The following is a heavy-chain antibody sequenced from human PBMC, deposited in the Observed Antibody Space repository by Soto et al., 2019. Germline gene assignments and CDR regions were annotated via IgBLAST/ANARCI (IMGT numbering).Heavy chain of an antibody. J-gene: IGHJ4*02. D-gene: IGHD6-19*01. CDR2: NSGGGRHI. V-gene: IGHV3-48*02. CDR1: GFTFSTFS. Sequence: EVQLVESGGGSVQPGGSLRLSCAASGFTFSTFSMNWVRQAPGRGLEWISYNSGGGRHISYADSVKGRFTISRDNAKNSLYLQMDSLSDEDTAVYYCARDLGWAFDSWGQGTLVTVSS. CDR3: ARDLGWAFDS.